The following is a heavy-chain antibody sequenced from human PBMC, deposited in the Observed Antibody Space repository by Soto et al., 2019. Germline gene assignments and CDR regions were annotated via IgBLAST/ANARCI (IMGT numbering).Heavy chain of an antibody. V-gene: IGHV4-34*01. CDR2: INNSGST. CDR1: GGSFSGYY. J-gene: IGHJ5*02. Sequence: PSETLSLTCAVYGGSFSGYYWIWIRQPPGKGLDWIGEINNSGSTNYNPSLQSRVTISVDTPKNHLSLKLSSVTAADTAVYYGARTRTKYSSSWPNGFDPGGRGTLVTVSS. D-gene: IGHD6-13*01. CDR3: ARTRTKYSSSWPNGFDP.